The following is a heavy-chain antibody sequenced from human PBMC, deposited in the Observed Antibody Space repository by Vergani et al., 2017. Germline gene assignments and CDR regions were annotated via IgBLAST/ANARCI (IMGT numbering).Heavy chain of an antibody. D-gene: IGHD6-25*01. Sequence: QLQLQESGPGLVKPSETLSLTCTVSGGSISSSSYYWGWIRQPPGKGLEWIGSIYYSGSTNYNPSLKSRVTISVDTSKNQFSLKLSSVTAADTAVYYCARGPLIAALIDYWGQGTLVTVSS. J-gene: IGHJ4*02. CDR3: ARGPLIAALIDY. CDR2: IYYSGST. CDR1: GGSISSSSYY. V-gene: IGHV4-39*07.